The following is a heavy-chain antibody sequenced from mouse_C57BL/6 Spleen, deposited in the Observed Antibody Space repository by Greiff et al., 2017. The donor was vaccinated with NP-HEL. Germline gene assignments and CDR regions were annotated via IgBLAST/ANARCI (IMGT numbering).Heavy chain of an antibody. V-gene: IGHV5-12*01. CDR1: GFTFSDYY. D-gene: IGHD2-4*01. CDR3: ARTIYYDYDWYFDV. Sequence: EVQGVESGGGLVQPGGSLKLSCAASGFTFSDYYMYWVRQTPEKRLEWVAYISNGGGSTYYPDTVKGRFTISRDNAKNTLYLQMSRLKSEDTAMYYCARTIYYDYDWYFDVWGTGTTVTVSS. J-gene: IGHJ1*03. CDR2: ISNGGGST.